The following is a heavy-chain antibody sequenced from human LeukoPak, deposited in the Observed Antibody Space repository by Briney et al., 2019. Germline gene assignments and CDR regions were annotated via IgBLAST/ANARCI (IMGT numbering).Heavy chain of an antibody. CDR1: GITLSYYW. J-gene: IGHJ3*02. CDR2: IKQDGSEK. CDR3: ARSQLLQFDCFNT. V-gene: IGHV3-7*04. Sequence: GGSLRLSCVGSGITLSYYWMGWVRQAPGKGLEWVANIKQDGSEKYYVDSVKGRFTISRDNAKNSLFLQMNSLRAEDTASYYCARSQLLQFDCFNTWGQGTMVTVSP. D-gene: IGHD5-24*01.